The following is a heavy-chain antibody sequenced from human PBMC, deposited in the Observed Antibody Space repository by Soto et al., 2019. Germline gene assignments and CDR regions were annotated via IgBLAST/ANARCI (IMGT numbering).Heavy chain of an antibody. CDR3: ARGYYYDSSGYSEPVYYFDY. CDR2: IYHSGST. V-gene: IGHV4-30-2*01. D-gene: IGHD3-22*01. J-gene: IGHJ4*02. CDR1: GGSISSGGYS. Sequence: SETLSLTCAVSGGSISSGGYSWSWIRQPPGKGLDWIGYIYHSGSTYYNPSLKSRVTISVDRSKNQFSLKLSSVAAADTAVYYCARGYYYDSSGYSEPVYYFDYWGQGTLVTVSS.